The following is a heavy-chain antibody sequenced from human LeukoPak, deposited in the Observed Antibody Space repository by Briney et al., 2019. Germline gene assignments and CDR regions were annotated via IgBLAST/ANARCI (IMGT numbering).Heavy chain of an antibody. Sequence: SETLSVTCTVSGDSISSSSYHWGWIRQPPGKGLEWIGSIYYSGSTYFHPSLKSRVTISVDTSKNQFSLRLSSVTAADTAVYYCARHGAAAGIFAFLYYFDYWGQGTLVTVSS. CDR2: IYYSGST. D-gene: IGHD6-13*01. CDR3: ARHGAAAGIFAFLYYFDY. V-gene: IGHV4-39*01. CDR1: GDSISSSSYH. J-gene: IGHJ4*02.